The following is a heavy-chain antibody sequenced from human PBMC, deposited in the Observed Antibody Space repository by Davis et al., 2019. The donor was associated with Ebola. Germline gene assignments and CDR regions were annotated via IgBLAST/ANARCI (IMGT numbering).Heavy chain of an antibody. D-gene: IGHD3-10*01. CDR2: ISAYNGNT. Sequence: ASVQVSCKASGYTFTSYGISWVRQAPGQELEWMGWISAYNGNTNYAQKLQGRVTMTTDTSTSTAYMELRSLRSDDTAVYYCARARFRELLEDYWGQGTLVTVSS. CDR3: ARARFRELLEDY. J-gene: IGHJ4*02. CDR1: GYTFTSYG. V-gene: IGHV1-18*01.